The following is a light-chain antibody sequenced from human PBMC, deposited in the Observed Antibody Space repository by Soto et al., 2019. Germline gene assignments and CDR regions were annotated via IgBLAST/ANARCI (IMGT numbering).Light chain of an antibody. V-gene: IGKV2-24*01. CDR2: KIS. J-gene: IGKJ1*01. CDR1: ESLVHSDGNTY. CDR3: MQATQSSWT. Sequence: DIVMTQTPLSSPVTLGQPASISCRSSESLVHSDGNTYLSWLHQRPGQPPRILIYKISKRLPGVPERNSGSEAGTNFTMKSRRVEAEDVGTYYCMQATQSSWTFGQGTKEEI.